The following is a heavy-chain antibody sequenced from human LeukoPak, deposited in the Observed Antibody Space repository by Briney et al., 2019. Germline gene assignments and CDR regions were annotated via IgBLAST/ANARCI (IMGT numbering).Heavy chain of an antibody. CDR3: ANGRSSTGVDY. V-gene: IGHV3-23*01. CDR2: ISGSGGST. CDR1: GFTFNSYA. J-gene: IGHJ4*02. D-gene: IGHD6-6*01. Sequence: GGSLRLSCAASGFTFNSYAMSGVRQAPGKGLEWVSAISGSGGSTYYADSVKGRFTISRDNSKNTLYLQMSSLRAEDTAVYYCANGRSSTGVDYWGQGTLVTVSS.